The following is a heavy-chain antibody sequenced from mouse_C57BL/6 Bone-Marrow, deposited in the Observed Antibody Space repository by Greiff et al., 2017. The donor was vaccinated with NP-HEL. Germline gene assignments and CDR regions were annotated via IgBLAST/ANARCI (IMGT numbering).Heavy chain of an antibody. J-gene: IGHJ1*03. V-gene: IGHV14-4*01. CDR2: IDPENGDT. CDR1: GFNIKDDY. Sequence: EVQLQQSGAELVRPGASVKLSCTASGFNIKDDYMHWVKQRPEQGLEWIGWIDPENGDTEYASKFQGKATITADTSSNTAYLQLSSLTSEDTAVYYCTTFHYYVSSYGYFDVWGTGTTVTVSS. D-gene: IGHD1-1*01. CDR3: TTFHYYVSSYGYFDV.